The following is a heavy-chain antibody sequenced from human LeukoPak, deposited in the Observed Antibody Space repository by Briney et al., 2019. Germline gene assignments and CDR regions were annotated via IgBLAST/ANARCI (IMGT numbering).Heavy chain of an antibody. CDR1: GGSISTYY. Sequence: MPSETLSLTCTVSGGSISTYYWSWIRQPPGKGLEWIGYISYSGTTNYNPSLKSRVTTSVAPSKNQFSLKLRSVTAPDTAVYYCARDRGNYFDYWGQGTLVTVSS. J-gene: IGHJ4*02. D-gene: IGHD6-13*01. CDR2: ISYSGTT. V-gene: IGHV4-59*01. CDR3: ARDRGNYFDY.